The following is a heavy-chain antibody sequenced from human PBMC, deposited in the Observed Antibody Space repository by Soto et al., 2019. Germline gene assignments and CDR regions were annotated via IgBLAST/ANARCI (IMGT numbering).Heavy chain of an antibody. Sequence: PSEPLSLTFTVSGDSISAYSWSWVRQPPGKGLEWIGNIHYNGNTKYNPSLKSRVTMSVDTSKNQFSLKLISVTAADTAKYFCAREGNLGRWLQPLDFWGQGTLVTVS. D-gene: IGHD5-12*01. CDR1: GDSISAYS. CDR2: IHYNGNT. J-gene: IGHJ4*02. CDR3: AREGNLGRWLQPLDF. V-gene: IGHV4-59*01.